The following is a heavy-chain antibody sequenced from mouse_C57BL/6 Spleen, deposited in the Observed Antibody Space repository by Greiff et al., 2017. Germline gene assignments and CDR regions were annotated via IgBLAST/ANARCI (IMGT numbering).Heavy chain of an antibody. CDR2: IHPNSGST. J-gene: IGHJ2*01. CDR1: GYTFTSYW. V-gene: IGHV1-64*01. CDR3: AYYYGSSPGYFDY. D-gene: IGHD1-1*01. Sequence: QVQLQQPGAELVKPGASVKLSCKASGYTFTSYWMHWVKQRPGQGLEWIGMIHPNSGSTNYNEKFKSKATLTVDKSSSTASMQLSSLTSEDSAVYYCAYYYGSSPGYFDYWGQGTTLTVSS.